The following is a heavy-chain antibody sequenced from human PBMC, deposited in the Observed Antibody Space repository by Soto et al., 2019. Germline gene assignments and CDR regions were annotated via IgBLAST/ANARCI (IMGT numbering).Heavy chain of an antibody. Sequence: QVQLQESGPGLVKPSETLSLSCTVSGGSINSYYWSWIRQSPGKRMEWIGYVHHSWGSSYNPSLPSRLAISLNTSKSQYTQTVTSVTATDTAVYYCAGQGFGPLHGLVDVWGHGTTVTVSS. J-gene: IGHJ6*01. V-gene: IGHV4-59*08. CDR3: AGQGFGPLHGLVDV. CDR1: GGSINSYY. D-gene: IGHD3-10*01. CDR2: VHHSWGS.